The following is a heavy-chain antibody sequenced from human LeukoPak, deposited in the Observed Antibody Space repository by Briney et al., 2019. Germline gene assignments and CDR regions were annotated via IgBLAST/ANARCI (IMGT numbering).Heavy chain of an antibody. CDR3: ARGDYCSGGSCYSQGGLYGMDV. Sequence: ASVKVSCKASGYTFTSYYMHWVRQAPGQGLEWMGIITPSGGSTSYAQKFQGRVTMTRDTSTSTVYMELSSLRSEDTAVYYCARGDYCSGGSCYSQGGLYGMDVWGQGTTVTVSS. CDR2: ITPSGGST. J-gene: IGHJ6*02. V-gene: IGHV1-46*01. CDR1: GYTFTSYY. D-gene: IGHD2-15*01.